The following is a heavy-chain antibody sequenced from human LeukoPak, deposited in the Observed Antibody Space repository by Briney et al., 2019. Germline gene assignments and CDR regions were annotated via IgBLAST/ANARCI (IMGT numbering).Heavy chain of an antibody. V-gene: IGHV4-34*01. CDR2: IYHSGST. CDR1: GGSISSYY. J-gene: IGHJ6*02. CDR3: ARGRRYYGSGSYYYDYYYGMDV. D-gene: IGHD3-10*01. Sequence: SETLSLTCTVSGGSISSYYWSWIRQPPGKGPEWIGEIYHSGSTNYNPSLKSRVTISVDTSKNQFSLKLSSVTAADTAVYYCARGRRYYGSGSYYYDYYYGMDVWGQGTTVTVSS.